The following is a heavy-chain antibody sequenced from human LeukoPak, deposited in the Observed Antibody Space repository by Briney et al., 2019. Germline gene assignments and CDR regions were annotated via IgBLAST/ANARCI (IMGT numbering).Heavy chain of an antibody. D-gene: IGHD3-3*01. V-gene: IGHV3-23*01. J-gene: IGHJ4*02. CDR1: GFTFSSYA. CDR2: ISGSGGSI. Sequence: GGSLRLSCAASGFTFSSYAMSWVRQAPGKGLEWVSAISGSGGSICYADSVKGRFTISRDNSKNTLYLQMNSLRAEDTAVYYCAKSLHYYDFWSGYYGIDYWGQGTLVTVSS. CDR3: AKSLHYYDFWSGYYGIDY.